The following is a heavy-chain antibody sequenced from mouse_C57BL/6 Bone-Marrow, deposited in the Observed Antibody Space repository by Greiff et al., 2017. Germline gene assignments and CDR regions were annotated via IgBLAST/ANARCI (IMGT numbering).Heavy chain of an antibody. CDR2: IYPGDGDT. Sequence: VQVVESGPELVKPGASVKISCKASGYAFSSSWMNWVKQRPGKGLEWIGRIYPGDGDTNYNGRFKGKATLTADKSSSTAYMQLSSLTSEDSAVYFCARGGYDAWCAYWGQGTLVTVSA. CDR3: ARGGYDAWCAY. J-gene: IGHJ3*01. D-gene: IGHD2-2*01. V-gene: IGHV1-82*01. CDR1: GYAFSSSW.